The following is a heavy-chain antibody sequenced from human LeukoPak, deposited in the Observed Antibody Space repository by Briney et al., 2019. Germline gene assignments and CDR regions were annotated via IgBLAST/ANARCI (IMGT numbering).Heavy chain of an antibody. J-gene: IGHJ4*02. CDR1: GFTFSSYW. D-gene: IGHD3-22*01. CDR3: ARLLYDSSGYYYLDY. CDR2: IKQDGSEK. Sequence: PGGSLRLSCAASGFTFSSYWMSWVRQAPGKGLEWVANIKQDGSEKYYVDSVKGRFTISRDNAKNSLYLQMNSLRAEDTAVYYCARLLYDSSGYYYLDYWGQGTLVTVSS. V-gene: IGHV3-7*01.